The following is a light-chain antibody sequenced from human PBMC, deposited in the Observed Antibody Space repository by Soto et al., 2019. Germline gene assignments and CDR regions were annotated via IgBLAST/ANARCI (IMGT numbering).Light chain of an antibody. J-gene: IGLJ1*01. V-gene: IGLV2-11*01. CDR1: SSDVGGYNY. CDR3: CSYAGSYTFV. CDR2: DVS. Sequence: QSVLTQPRSVSGSPGQSVTISCTGTSSDVGGYNYVSWKQKHPSKATKIMIYDVSKRPSGVPDRFSGSKTGNTASLTISWLQAEDEADYYCCSYAGSYTFVFGTGTKVTVL.